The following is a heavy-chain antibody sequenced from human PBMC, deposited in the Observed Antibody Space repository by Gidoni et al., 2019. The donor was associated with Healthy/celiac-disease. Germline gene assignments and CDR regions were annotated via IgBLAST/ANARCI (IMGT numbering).Heavy chain of an antibody. V-gene: IGHV1-46*03. D-gene: IGHD3-10*01. CDR3: AADWGSGSAFDI. CDR2: INPSGGST. J-gene: IGHJ3*02. CDR1: GDTFTSYY. Sequence: QVQLVQSGAEVKKPGASVKVSCKASGDTFTSYYMHWVRQAPGQGLEWMGIINPSGGSTSYAQKFQGRVTMTRDTSTSTVYMELSSLRSEDTAVYYCAADWGSGSAFDIWGQGTMVTVSS.